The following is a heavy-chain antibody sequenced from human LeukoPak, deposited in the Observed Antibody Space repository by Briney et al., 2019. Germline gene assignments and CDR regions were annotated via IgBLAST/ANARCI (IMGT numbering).Heavy chain of an antibody. D-gene: IGHD3-3*01. CDR1: GFTFSSYA. CDR2: ISSSSSYI. V-gene: IGHV3-21*01. J-gene: IGHJ3*02. Sequence: GRSLRLSCAASGFTFSSYAMNWVRKAQGKGLEWVSSISSSSSYIYYADSVKGRFTISRDNAKNSLYLQMNSLRAEDTAVYYCARDQSQTYYDFWSGLDAFDIWGQGTMVTVSS. CDR3: ARDQSQTYYDFWSGLDAFDI.